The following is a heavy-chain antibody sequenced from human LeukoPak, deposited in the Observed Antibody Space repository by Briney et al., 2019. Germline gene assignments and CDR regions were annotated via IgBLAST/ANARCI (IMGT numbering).Heavy chain of an antibody. CDR3: ARGRQLNS. Sequence: SETLSLTCAVYGGSFSDYLRSRIRQFPGKGLEWIGEINHSGDTNYNPSLKSRVTISVDTSKNQFSLKLSSVTAADTAVYYCARGRQLNSWGQGSLVTVSS. CDR1: GGSFSDYL. CDR2: INHSGDT. J-gene: IGHJ4*02. D-gene: IGHD1-1*01. V-gene: IGHV4-34*01.